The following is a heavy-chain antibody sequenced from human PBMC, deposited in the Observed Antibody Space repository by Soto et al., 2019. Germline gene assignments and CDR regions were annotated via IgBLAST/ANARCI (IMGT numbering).Heavy chain of an antibody. CDR1: GGSISSGGYY. CDR2: IYYSGST. D-gene: IGHD2-15*01. Sequence: PSETLSLTCTVSGGSISSGGYYWSWIRQHPGEGLEWIGYIYYSGSTYYNPSLKSRVTISVDTSKNQFSLKLSSVTAADTAVYYCARAVVAATSAFDYWGQGTLVTVSS. J-gene: IGHJ4*02. V-gene: IGHV4-31*03. CDR3: ARAVVAATSAFDY.